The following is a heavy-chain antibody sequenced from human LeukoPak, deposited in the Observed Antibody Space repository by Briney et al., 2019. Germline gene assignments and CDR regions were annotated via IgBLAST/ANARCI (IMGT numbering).Heavy chain of an antibody. D-gene: IGHD1-26*01. CDR1: GLSISSYW. J-gene: IGHJ4*02. CDR2: IKADGSEK. CDR3: AGALSGIDY. Sequence: TGGSLRLSCAASGLSISSYWMNWVRQAPGKGLEWVANIKADGSEKYYVDSVKGRFTISRDNAKNSVYLQMNTLRVDDTAVYYCAGALSGIDYWGQGTLVTVSS. V-gene: IGHV3-7*05.